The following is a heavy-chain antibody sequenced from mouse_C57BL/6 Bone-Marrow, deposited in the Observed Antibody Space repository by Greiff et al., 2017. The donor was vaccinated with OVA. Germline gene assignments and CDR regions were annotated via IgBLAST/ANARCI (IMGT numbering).Heavy chain of an antibody. D-gene: IGHD2-4*01. CDR1: GFSLTSYG. CDR3: AKKSDYDYGGYAMDY. J-gene: IGHJ4*01. V-gene: IGHV2-4*01. Sequence: VQLQQSGPGLVQPSQSLSITCTVSGFSLTSYGVHWVRQPPGKGLEWLGVIWSGGSTDYTDAFISRLSISKDTSKSQVFFKMNSLQADDTAIYYGAKKSDYDYGGYAMDYWGQGTSVTVSS. CDR2: IWSGGST.